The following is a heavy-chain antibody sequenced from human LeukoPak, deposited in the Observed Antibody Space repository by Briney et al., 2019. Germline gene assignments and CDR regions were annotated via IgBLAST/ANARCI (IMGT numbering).Heavy chain of an antibody. CDR2: ISSDGIHT. CDR3: SKDRPRSSFDY. Sequence: GGSLRLSCAASGFTFSSNTMNWVRQAPGKGLEWVSSISSDGIHTFYADPVKGRFTISRDNAKNSLCLQMNSLRDEDTAVYYCSKDRPRSSFDYWGQGILLTVSS. CDR1: GFTFSSNT. V-gene: IGHV3-21*01. D-gene: IGHD6-6*01. J-gene: IGHJ4*02.